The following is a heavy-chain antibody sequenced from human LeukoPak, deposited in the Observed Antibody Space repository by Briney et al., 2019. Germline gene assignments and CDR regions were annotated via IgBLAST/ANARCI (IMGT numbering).Heavy chain of an antibody. D-gene: IGHD6-13*01. Sequence: ASVKVSCKASGYTFTSYDINWARQATGQGLEWMGWMNPNSGNTGYAQKFQGRVTMTRNTSISTAYMELSSLRSEDTAVYYCARKCLRRSSSSWYGLEFDYFDYWGQGTLVTVSS. CDR2: MNPNSGNT. J-gene: IGHJ4*02. CDR1: GYTFTSYD. V-gene: IGHV1-8*01. CDR3: ARKCLRRSSSSWYGLEFDYFDY.